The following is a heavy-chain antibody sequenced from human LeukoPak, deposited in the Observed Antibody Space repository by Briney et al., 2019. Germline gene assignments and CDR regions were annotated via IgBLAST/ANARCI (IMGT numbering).Heavy chain of an antibody. Sequence: GGSPRLSCTASGFTFGDYAMSWFRQAPGKGLEWVGFIRSRAYGGTTEYAASVKGRFTISRDDSKSIAYLQMNSLKTEDTAVYYCTREGIVGATTLDYWGQGTLVTVSS. CDR1: GFTFGDYA. CDR3: TREGIVGATTLDY. D-gene: IGHD1-26*01. V-gene: IGHV3-49*03. J-gene: IGHJ4*02. CDR2: IRSRAYGGTT.